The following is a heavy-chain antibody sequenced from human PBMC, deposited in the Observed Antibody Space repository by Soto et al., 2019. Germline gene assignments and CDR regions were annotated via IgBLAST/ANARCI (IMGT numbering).Heavy chain of an antibody. CDR2: ICYDGNTK. Sequence: QIQLVESGGGVVQPGRSLRLSCTASGFTFNSSGFNWVRQAPGKGLEWVAVICYDGNTKYYADSVKGRFTISRDNLRSKVYLQMILLTAEHTAVDYGARPWVEPVAGPYYYGMDVWGQGTTVTVSS. D-gene: IGHD6-19*01. CDR3: ARPWVEPVAGPYYYGMDV. J-gene: IGHJ6*02. V-gene: IGHV3-33*01. CDR1: GFTFNSSG.